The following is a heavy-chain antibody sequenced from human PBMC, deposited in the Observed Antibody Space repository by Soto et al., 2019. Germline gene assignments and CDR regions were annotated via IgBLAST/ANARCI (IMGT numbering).Heavy chain of an antibody. CDR1: GFSFSGYS. Sequence: PGGSLRLSCAASGFSFSGYSVNWVRQAPGKGLEWVSSISSSSSHIYYADSVKGQFTISRDNAKNSVFLQMNSLRAEDTALYYCAREPAVTTRAFDIWGQGTMVTVSS. J-gene: IGHJ3*02. CDR2: ISSSSSHI. D-gene: IGHD4-17*01. V-gene: IGHV3-21*01. CDR3: AREPAVTTRAFDI.